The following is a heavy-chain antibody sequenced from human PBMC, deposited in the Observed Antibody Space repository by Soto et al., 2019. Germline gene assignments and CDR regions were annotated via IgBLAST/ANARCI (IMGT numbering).Heavy chain of an antibody. Sequence: QVQLVQSGAEVKKPGASVKVSCKASGYTFTSYGISWVRQAPGQGLEWMGWISAYNGNTNYAQKLQGRVTMTTDTSTSTAYMELRSLRSDDTAVYYRARVEEATNWNDGDYGMDVWGQGTTVTVSS. D-gene: IGHD1-1*01. V-gene: IGHV1-18*01. CDR1: GYTFTSYG. J-gene: IGHJ6*02. CDR2: ISAYNGNT. CDR3: ARVEEATNWNDGDYGMDV.